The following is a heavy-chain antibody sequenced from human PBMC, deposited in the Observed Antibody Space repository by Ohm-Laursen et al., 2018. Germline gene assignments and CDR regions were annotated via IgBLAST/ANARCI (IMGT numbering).Heavy chain of an antibody. J-gene: IGHJ4*02. D-gene: IGHD2-15*01. V-gene: IGHV3-23*01. CDR1: GFTFSVYA. CDR3: AKDASVVPAYYYDY. CDR2: ITPSGDGT. Sequence: SLRPSCTASGFTFSVYAMSWVRQAPGKGLERVSGITPSGDGTYYPDSVKGRFTISRDNSKNTLFLQLNRLEVEDTAVYYCAKDASVVPAYYYDYWGPGTLVTVAS.